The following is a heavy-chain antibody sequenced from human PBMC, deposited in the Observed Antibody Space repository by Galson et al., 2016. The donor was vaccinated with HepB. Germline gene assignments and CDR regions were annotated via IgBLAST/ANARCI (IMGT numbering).Heavy chain of an antibody. J-gene: IGHJ4*02. V-gene: IGHV3-7*03. CDR1: GFTLSAYS. CDR3: GRDRGPGGIPSPIVY. CDR2: IKQDGSEK. Sequence: SLRLSCAASGFTLSAYSMSWVRQAPGKGLEWVANIKQDGSEKNYVDSGKGRFTISRDDAKHSLYLQMSGLRAEDTAFYYCGRDRGPGGIPSPIVYWGQGTVVTVSS. D-gene: IGHD3-10*01.